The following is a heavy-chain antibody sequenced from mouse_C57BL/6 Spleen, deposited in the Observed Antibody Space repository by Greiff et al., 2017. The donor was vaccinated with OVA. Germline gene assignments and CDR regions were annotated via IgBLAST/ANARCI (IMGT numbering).Heavy chain of an antibody. CDR2: IDPETGGT. Sequence: VQLQQSGAELVRPGASVTLSCKASGYTFTDYEMHWVKQTPVHGLEWIGAIDPETGGTAYNQKFKGKAILTADKSSSTAYMELRSLTSEDSAVYYCTRDGSNLYYFDYWGQGTTLTVSS. CDR3: TRDGSNLYYFDY. D-gene: IGHD1-1*01. J-gene: IGHJ2*01. CDR1: GYTFTDYE. V-gene: IGHV1-15*01.